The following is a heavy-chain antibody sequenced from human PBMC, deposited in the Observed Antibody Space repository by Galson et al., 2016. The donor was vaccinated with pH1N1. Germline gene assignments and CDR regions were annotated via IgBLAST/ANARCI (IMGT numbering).Heavy chain of an antibody. J-gene: IGHJ4*02. V-gene: IGHV3-48*01. CDR1: GFTFIGYN. D-gene: IGHD1-14*01. CDR2: ISSRGVSI. Sequence: SLRLSCAASGFTFIGYNMSWVRQAPGKGLEWVASISSRGVSINYADSLKGRFTISRDNAKNSLFLDINRLRAEDTAVYYCARDLTRRGALPGNFFDSWGQGTLVAVSS. CDR3: ARDLTRRGALPGNFFDS.